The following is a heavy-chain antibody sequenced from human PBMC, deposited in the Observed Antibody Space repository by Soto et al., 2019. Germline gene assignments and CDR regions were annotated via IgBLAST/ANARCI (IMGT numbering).Heavy chain of an antibody. CDR1: VDTFTTYG. D-gene: IGHD2-2*01. J-gene: IGHJ4*02. CDR2: ISGYNDNT. CDR3: AREYCTSTSCYGVDY. Sequence: ASVKVSCKSSVDTFTTYGISCVRQAPGQGLEWMGWISGYNDNTKYAQKFQGRVIMTADTSTSTAYLELRTLTSDDTAVYYCAREYCTSTSCYGVDYWGQGTLVTVSS. V-gene: IGHV1-18*01.